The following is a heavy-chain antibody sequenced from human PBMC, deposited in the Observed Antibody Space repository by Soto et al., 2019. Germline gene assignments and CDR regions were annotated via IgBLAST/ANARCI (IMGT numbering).Heavy chain of an antibody. Sequence: QVQLQESGPGLVKPSESLSLTCTDSGGSVNSYYWSWILQPPGKGLEWIGYIYYSGSTNYNPSLKSRVTMSVVTSKNQFSLKLNSVTAADTAVYYCANGRDGYNRGWGQGTLVTVSS. CDR3: ANGRDGYNRG. CDR2: IYYSGST. CDR1: GGSVNSYY. D-gene: IGHD5-12*01. V-gene: IGHV4-59*08. J-gene: IGHJ4*02.